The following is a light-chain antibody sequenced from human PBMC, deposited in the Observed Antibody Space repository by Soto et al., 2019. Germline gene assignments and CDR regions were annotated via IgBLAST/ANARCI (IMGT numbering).Light chain of an antibody. CDR2: AAS. Sequence: DMEMTQSPSSLSASVGDSVTITCRGSQSISNYVNWYQHKPGKVPKLLIYAASSLKSGVPTRFSGSGSGTDFTLTINSLQPEDFATYYCQQSYGTPLTFGGGTKIEIK. CDR3: QQSYGTPLT. CDR1: QSISNY. J-gene: IGKJ4*01. V-gene: IGKV1-39*01.